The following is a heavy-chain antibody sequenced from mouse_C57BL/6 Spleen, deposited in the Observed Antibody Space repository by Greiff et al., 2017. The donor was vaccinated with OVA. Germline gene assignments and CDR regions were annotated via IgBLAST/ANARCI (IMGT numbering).Heavy chain of an antibody. Sequence: QVQLQQSDAELVKPGASVKISCKVSGSTFPAHTIPWRKQRREQGLGGIGYIYRRDGSTQYNEKFKGKATLTADKSSSTAYMQLNTLTSEDSAVYFCARSVFLRYFWCWGKGTTLTVAS. CDR1: GSTFPAHT. CDR3: ARSVFLRYFWC. D-gene: IGHD1-1*01. CDR2: IYRRDGST. J-gene: IGHJ2*01. V-gene: IGHV1-78*01.